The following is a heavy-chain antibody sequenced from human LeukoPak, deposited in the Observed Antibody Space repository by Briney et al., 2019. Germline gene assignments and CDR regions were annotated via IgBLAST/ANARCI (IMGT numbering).Heavy chain of an antibody. Sequence: SETLSLTCAVSGGSISSGGYSWSWIRQPPGRGLEWIGYIFHTGNSYYNPSLKSRVAISVDRSKNQFSLKLSSVTAADTAGYYCARSLDSRFDIWGQGTMVIVSS. CDR1: GGSISSGGYS. CDR3: ARSLDSRFDI. V-gene: IGHV4-30-2*01. CDR2: IFHTGNS. D-gene: IGHD3-22*01. J-gene: IGHJ3*02.